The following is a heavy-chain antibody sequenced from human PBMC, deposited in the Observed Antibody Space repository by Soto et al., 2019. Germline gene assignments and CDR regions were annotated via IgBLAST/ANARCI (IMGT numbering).Heavy chain of an antibody. CDR2: ISGSGGST. V-gene: IGHV3-23*01. J-gene: IGHJ4*02. D-gene: IGHD6-19*01. Sequence: EVQLLESGGGLVQPGGSLRLSCAASGFTFSSYAMSWVRQAPGKGLEWVSAISGSGGSTYYADSVKGRFTISRDNSKNTLELQMNSRRAEDTAVYYCAKGSSGWYERFDYWGQGTLVTVSS. CDR1: GFTFSSYA. CDR3: AKGSSGWYERFDY.